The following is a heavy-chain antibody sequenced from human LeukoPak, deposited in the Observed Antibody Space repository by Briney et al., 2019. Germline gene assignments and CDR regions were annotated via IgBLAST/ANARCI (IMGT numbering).Heavy chain of an antibody. D-gene: IGHD5-12*01. Sequence: SETLSLTCAVYGGSFSGYYWSWIRQPPGKGLEWIGEINHSGSTNYNPSLKSRVTISVDTSKNQFSPKLSSVTAADTAVYYCARGGYSGYDFDYWGQGTLVTVSS. V-gene: IGHV4-34*01. CDR3: ARGGYSGYDFDY. CDR1: GGSFSGYY. J-gene: IGHJ4*02. CDR2: INHSGST.